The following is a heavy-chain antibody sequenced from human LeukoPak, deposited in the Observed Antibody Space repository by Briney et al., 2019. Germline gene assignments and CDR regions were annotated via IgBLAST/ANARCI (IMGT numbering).Heavy chain of an antibody. CDR2: IKQDGSEK. CDR3: ARDLLEMATV. D-gene: IGHD5-24*01. Sequence: GGSLRLSCAASGFTFSSYWMSWVRQAPGKGLEWEANIKQDGSEKYYVDSVKGRFTISRDNAKNSLYLQMNSLRDEDTAVYHCARDLLEMATVWGQGTLVTVSS. CDR1: GFTFSSYW. V-gene: IGHV3-7*04. J-gene: IGHJ4*02.